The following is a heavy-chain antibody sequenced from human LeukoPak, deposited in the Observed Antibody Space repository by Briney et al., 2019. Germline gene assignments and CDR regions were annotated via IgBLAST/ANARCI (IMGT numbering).Heavy chain of an antibody. J-gene: IGHJ5*02. V-gene: IGHV4-4*07. CDR2: IYTSGST. CDR1: GGSISSYY. Sequence: SETLSLTCTVSGGSISSYYWSWIRQPAGKGLEWIGRIYTSGSTNYNPSLKSRVTMSVDTSKNQFSLKLSSVTAADTAVYYCARDVVGYCSSTSCLNWFDPWGQGTLVTVSS. D-gene: IGHD2-2*01. CDR3: ARDVVGYCSSTSCLNWFDP.